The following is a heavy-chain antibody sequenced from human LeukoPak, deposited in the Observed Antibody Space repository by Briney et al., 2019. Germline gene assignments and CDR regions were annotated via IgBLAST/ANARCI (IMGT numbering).Heavy chain of an antibody. V-gene: IGHV5-51*01. CDR2: IYPGDSDT. D-gene: IGHD6-13*01. Sequence: GESLKISRKGSGYSFTSYWIGWVRQMPGKGLEWMGIIYPGDSDTRYSPSFQGQVTISADKSISTAYLQWSSLKASDTAMYYCARLVGAAPAVTETCWFDPWGQGTLVTVSS. J-gene: IGHJ5*02. CDR1: GYSFTSYW. CDR3: ARLVGAAPAVTETCWFDP.